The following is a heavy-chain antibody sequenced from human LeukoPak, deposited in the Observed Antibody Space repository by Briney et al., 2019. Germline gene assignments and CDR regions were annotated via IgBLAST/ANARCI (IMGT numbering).Heavy chain of an antibody. CDR2: ISGSGGST. CDR3: AKDRLAVGGPNWFDP. Sequence: GGSLRLSCAASGFTFSSYAMSWVRQAPGKGLDWVSAISGSGGSTYYADSVKGRFTISRDNSKNTLYLQMNSLRAEDTAVYYCAKDRLAVGGPNWFDPWGQGTLVTVSS. V-gene: IGHV3-23*01. D-gene: IGHD1-26*01. CDR1: GFTFSSYA. J-gene: IGHJ5*02.